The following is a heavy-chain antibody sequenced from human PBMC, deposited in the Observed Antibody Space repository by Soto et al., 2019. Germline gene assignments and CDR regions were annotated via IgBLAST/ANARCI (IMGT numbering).Heavy chain of an antibody. CDR3: AKEVEIVLVPAAILRYYYYGMDV. V-gene: IGHV3-30*18. D-gene: IGHD2-2*03. CDR1: GFTFSSYG. J-gene: IGHJ6*02. CDR2: ISYDGSNK. Sequence: GGSLRLSCAASGFTFSSYGMHWVRQAPGKGLEWVAVISYDGSNKYYADSVKGRFTISRDNSKNTLYLQMNSLRAEDTAVYYCAKEVEIVLVPAAILRYYYYGMDVWGQGTKVTVSS.